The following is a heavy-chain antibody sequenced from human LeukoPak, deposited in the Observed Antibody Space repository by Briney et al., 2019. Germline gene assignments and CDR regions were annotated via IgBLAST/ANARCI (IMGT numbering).Heavy chain of an antibody. CDR2: IYYSGST. J-gene: IGHJ3*02. V-gene: IGHV4-39*02. D-gene: IGHD6-13*01. Sequence: SETLSLTCTVSGGSISSNNYCCGWIRQSPGRGLEWIGTIYYSGSTYYNPSLKSRLTISVDTSKNQFSLKLSSVTAADTAVYYCARDLPIIAAAGYDAFDIWGQGTMVTVSS. CDR3: ARDLPIIAAAGYDAFDI. CDR1: GGSISSNNYC.